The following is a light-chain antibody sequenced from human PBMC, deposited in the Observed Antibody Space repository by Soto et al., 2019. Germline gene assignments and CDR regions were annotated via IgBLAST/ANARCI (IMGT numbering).Light chain of an antibody. CDR3: QQYRGWPRT. Sequence: EIVMTQSPATLSVAPGERVTISCRASQGMSRKLAWYQHKPGQAPRLLIYGASTRATDMSGTFSGRGSGTEFTLTINNLRPEDFAVYYCQQYRGWPRTFGQGTKVDIK. CDR2: GAS. J-gene: IGKJ1*01. V-gene: IGKV3-15*01. CDR1: QGMSRK.